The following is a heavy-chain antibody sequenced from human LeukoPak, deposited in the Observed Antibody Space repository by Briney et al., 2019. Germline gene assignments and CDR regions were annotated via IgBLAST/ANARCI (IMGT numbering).Heavy chain of an antibody. J-gene: IGHJ3*02. Sequence: GGSLRLSCAASGFTFEIYWMSWVRQAPGKGLEWVANIRKDGSEKNYVDSVKGRFTISRDNAKNSLYLQMNSLRADDTALYYCARHWEGVESDASGIWGQGTMVTVSP. CDR1: GFTFEIYW. V-gene: IGHV3-7*04. D-gene: IGHD1-26*01. CDR3: ARHWEGVESDASGI. CDR2: IRKDGSEK.